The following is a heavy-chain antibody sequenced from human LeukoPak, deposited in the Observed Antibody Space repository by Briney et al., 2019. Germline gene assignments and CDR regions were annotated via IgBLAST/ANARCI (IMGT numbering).Heavy chain of an antibody. J-gene: IGHJ6*03. Sequence: GGSLRLSCAASGFTFSDYYMSWIRQAPGKGLEWVSYISSSGSTIYYADSVKGRFTISRDNAKNSLYLQMNSLRAEDTAVYYCARDFRRGYCSSTSCFDYYYMDVWGKGTTVTVSS. D-gene: IGHD2-2*01. V-gene: IGHV3-11*04. CDR2: ISSSGSTI. CDR3: ARDFRRGYCSSTSCFDYYYMDV. CDR1: GFTFSDYY.